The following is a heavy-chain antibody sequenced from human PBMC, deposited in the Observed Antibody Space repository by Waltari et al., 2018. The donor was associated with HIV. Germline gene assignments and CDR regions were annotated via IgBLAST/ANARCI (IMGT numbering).Heavy chain of an antibody. CDR3: AKAVGDTSGRYWGGDV. V-gene: IGHV3-48*03. J-gene: IGHJ6*02. D-gene: IGHD6-19*01. Sequence: EVQLVESGGGLVQPGGSLRLSCAGSGFTFSNYEMTWVRQAPGKGLEWISYISACGTKYYADSVKGRFSISRDNAKNSLYLQMNSLRAEDTAVYYCAKAVGDTSGRYWGGDVWGQGTTVTVSS. CDR1: GFTFSNYE. CDR2: ISACGTK.